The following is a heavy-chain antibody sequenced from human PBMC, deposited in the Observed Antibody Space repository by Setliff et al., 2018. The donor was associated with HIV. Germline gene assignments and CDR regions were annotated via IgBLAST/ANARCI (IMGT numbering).Heavy chain of an antibody. CDR1: GVPLSDYY. V-gene: IGHV4-34*01. CDR2: VNHNGNI. Sequence: SETLSLTCTLNGVPLSDYYWNWIRQSPGKGLEWIVAVNHNGNINYNPSLKSRVTVSVDTSKTQYSLKMISATAADTAMYYCAISIVGVTSEMYWAQGTLVTVSS. J-gene: IGHJ4*02. CDR3: AISIVGVTSEMY. D-gene: IGHD2-21*02.